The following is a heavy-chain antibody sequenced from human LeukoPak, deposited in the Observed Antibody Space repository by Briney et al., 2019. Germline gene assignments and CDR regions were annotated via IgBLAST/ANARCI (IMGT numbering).Heavy chain of an antibody. J-gene: IGHJ6*03. CDR3: ARGLVMIPAANMDV. V-gene: IGHV1-24*01. CDR1: GYALTELS. Sequence: ASVKVSCKVSGYALTELSMHWVRQAPGKGLEWMGGFGPEDGETIFAQKFQGRVTLTEDTSTDTTYMELSSLRSEDTAVYYCARGLVMIPAANMDVWGKGTTVTVSS. CDR2: FGPEDGET. D-gene: IGHD2-2*01.